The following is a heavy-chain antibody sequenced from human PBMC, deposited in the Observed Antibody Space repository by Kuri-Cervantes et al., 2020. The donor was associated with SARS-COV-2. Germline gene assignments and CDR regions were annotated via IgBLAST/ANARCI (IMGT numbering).Heavy chain of an antibody. CDR2: IKSKTDGGTT. Sequence: ETLSLTCAASGFTFSNAWMSWVRQAPGKGLEWVGRIKSKTDGGTTDYAARVKGRFTITRDDSKNTLYLQMNSLKTEDTDVYYCTTGEGRAVAAVVYWGQGTLVTVSS. CDR1: GFTFSNAW. J-gene: IGHJ4*02. D-gene: IGHD6-19*01. CDR3: TTGEGRAVAAVVY. V-gene: IGHV3-15*01.